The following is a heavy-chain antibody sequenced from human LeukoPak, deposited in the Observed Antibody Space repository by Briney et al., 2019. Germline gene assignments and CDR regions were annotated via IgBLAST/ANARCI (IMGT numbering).Heavy chain of an antibody. CDR3: ARVGYCSGGNCYYFDY. CDR2: ISSSGSTI. Sequence: GGSLRLSCAASGFTFSSYEMNWVRQAPGKGLEWVSYISSSGSTIYYADSVKGRFTISRDNAKNSLYLQMNSLRAEDTAVYYCARVGYCSGGNCYYFDYWGQGTLVTVSS. V-gene: IGHV3-48*03. CDR1: GFTFSSYE. D-gene: IGHD2-15*01. J-gene: IGHJ4*02.